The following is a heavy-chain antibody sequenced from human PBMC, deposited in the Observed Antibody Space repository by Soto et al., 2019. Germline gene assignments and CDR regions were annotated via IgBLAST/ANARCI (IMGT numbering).Heavy chain of an antibody. CDR2: IIPIFGTA. D-gene: IGHD1-26*01. Sequence: QVQLVQSGAEVKKPGSSVKVSCKASGGTFSSYAISRVRQAPGQGLEWMGGIIPIFGTANYAQKFQGRVTITADESTSTAYMELSSLRSEDTAVYYCARDRAAMGANQDLDYWGQGTLVTVSS. V-gene: IGHV1-69*01. J-gene: IGHJ4*02. CDR3: ARDRAAMGANQDLDY. CDR1: GGTFSSYA.